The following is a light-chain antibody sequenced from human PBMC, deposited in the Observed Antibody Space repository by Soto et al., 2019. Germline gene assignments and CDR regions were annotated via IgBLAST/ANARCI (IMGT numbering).Light chain of an antibody. Sequence: IVLTQSPGTLSLSPGERATLSCRASQSVSSSYLAWYQQKPGQAPRLLIYGASSRATGIPDRFSGSGSGTDFTLTISRLEPEDFAVYYCHQYRSSPPYTFGPGTKLEIK. V-gene: IGKV3-20*01. CDR1: QSVSSSY. CDR3: HQYRSSPPYT. J-gene: IGKJ2*01. CDR2: GAS.